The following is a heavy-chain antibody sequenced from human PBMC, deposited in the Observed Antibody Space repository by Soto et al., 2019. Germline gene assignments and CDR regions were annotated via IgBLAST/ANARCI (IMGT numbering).Heavy chain of an antibody. V-gene: IGHV3-21*01. CDR1: GFTFSSYS. CDR3: ASGAYYYDSSGYYSY. D-gene: IGHD3-22*01. CDR2: ISSSSSYI. Sequence: GVSLRLSCAASGFTFSSYSMNWVRQAPGKGLEWVSSISSSSSYIYYADSVKGRFTISRDNAKNSLYLQMNSLRAEDTAVYYCASGAYYYDSSGYYSYWGQGTLVTVSS. J-gene: IGHJ4*02.